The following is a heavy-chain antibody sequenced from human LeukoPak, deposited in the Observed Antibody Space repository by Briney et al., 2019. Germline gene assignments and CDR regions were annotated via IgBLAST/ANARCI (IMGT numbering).Heavy chain of an antibody. J-gene: IGHJ4*02. CDR1: GFTFSRYW. CDR3: ARILPFDY. CDR2: MKQDGSET. V-gene: IGHV3-7*01. Sequence: PGRSLRLSCSASGFTFSRYWMSWVRQAPGKGLEWVAIMKQDGSETYYVDFVKGRFTISRDNGKSSLYLQVNSLRAEDTAVYCCARILPFDYWGQGTLVTVSS.